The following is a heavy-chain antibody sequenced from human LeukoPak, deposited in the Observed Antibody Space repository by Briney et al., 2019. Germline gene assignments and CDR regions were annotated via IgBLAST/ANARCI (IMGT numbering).Heavy chain of an antibody. V-gene: IGHV4-34*01. J-gene: IGHJ5*02. D-gene: IGHD2-2*01. Sequence: SETLSLTCAVYGGSFSGYYWSWIRQPPGKGLEWIGEINHSGSTNYNPSLKSRVTISVDTSKNQFSLKLSSVTAADTAVYYCARRHCSRTSCPNWFDPWGQGTLVTVSS. CDR1: GGSFSGYY. CDR2: INHSGST. CDR3: ARRHCSRTSCPNWFDP.